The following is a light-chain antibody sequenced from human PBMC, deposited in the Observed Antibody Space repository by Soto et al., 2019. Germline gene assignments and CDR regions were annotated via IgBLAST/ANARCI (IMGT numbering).Light chain of an antibody. J-gene: IGLJ2*01. Sequence: QSALTQPASVSGSPGQSITISCTGTSSDFGNYNLVSWYQQHPGKVPKLILFEVNKRPSGVSGRFSGSKSGNTASLTISGLQAEDEADYYCSSYTSSSTVVFGGGTQLTVL. CDR2: EVN. CDR3: SSYTSSSTVV. CDR1: SSDFGNYNL. V-gene: IGLV2-14*02.